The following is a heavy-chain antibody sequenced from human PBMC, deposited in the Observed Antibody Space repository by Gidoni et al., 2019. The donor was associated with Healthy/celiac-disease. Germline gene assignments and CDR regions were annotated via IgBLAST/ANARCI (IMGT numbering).Heavy chain of an antibody. D-gene: IGHD3-3*01. CDR1: GFTFSNAW. CDR2: IKSKTDGGTT. V-gene: IGHV3-15*07. Sequence: EVQLVESGGGLVKPGGSLRLSCAASGFTFSNAWMNWVRQAPGKGLEWVGRIKSKTDGGTTDYAAPVKGRFTISRDDSKNTLYLQMNSLKTEDTAVYYCTTDLSPKYYDFWRYYGMDVWGQGTTVTVSS. CDR3: TTDLSPKYYDFWRYYGMDV. J-gene: IGHJ6*02.